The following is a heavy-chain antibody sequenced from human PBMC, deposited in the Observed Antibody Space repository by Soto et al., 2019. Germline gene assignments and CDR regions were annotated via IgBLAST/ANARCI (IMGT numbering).Heavy chain of an antibody. CDR3: AGDPDSHYNDSHAYSYP. J-gene: IGHJ5*02. V-gene: IGHV1-69*08. CDR2: IIPIIGII. Sequence: QVQLVQSGAEVKKPGSSVKVSCKASGGTFSTYTITWVRQAPGQGLEWMGRIIPIIGIINYAQKFQGRVTITADKSTGXXYMELTRLRSDDTAVYYCAGDPDSHYNDSHAYSYPWGQGTLVTVSS. D-gene: IGHD3-22*01. CDR1: GGTFSTYT.